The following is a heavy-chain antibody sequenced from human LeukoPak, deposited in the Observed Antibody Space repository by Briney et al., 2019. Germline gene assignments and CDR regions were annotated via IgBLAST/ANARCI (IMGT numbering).Heavy chain of an antibody. D-gene: IGHD2-15*01. CDR2: ISNSGGTI. Sequence: GGSLRLSCAASGFTFSDYYMSWIRQAPGKGLEWIAYISNSGGTIYYADSVKGRFTISRDNAKNSLYLQMSSLRAEDTAVYYCASRPVILYPMDVWGQGTTVTVSS. CDR3: ASRPVILYPMDV. J-gene: IGHJ6*02. CDR1: GFTFSDYY. V-gene: IGHV3-11*01.